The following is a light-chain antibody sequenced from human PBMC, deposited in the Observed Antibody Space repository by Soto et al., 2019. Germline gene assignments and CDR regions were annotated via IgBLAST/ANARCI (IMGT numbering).Light chain of an antibody. Sequence: QSVLTQPPSVSGAPGQRVTISCTGNNSNIGAGYHVHWYQHLPGTAPKVLIYGDNNRPSGVPARFSVSKSGTSVSLAISGLQADDEADYYCQSFDTSLGGYVFGTGTKLTVL. CDR1: NSNIGAGYH. V-gene: IGLV1-40*01. J-gene: IGLJ1*01. CDR2: GDN. CDR3: QSFDTSLGGYV.